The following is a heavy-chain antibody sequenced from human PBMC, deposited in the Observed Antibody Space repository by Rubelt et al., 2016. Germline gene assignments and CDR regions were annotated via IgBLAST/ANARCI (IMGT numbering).Heavy chain of an antibody. V-gene: IGHV3-21*01. D-gene: IGHD6-19*01. CDR3: ASSSGWYFDY. J-gene: IGHJ4*02. CDR2: ISSSSSYI. Sequence: WVRQAPGKGLEWVSSISSSSSYIYYADSVKGRFTISRDNAKNSLYLQMNSLRAEDTAVYYCASSSGWYFDYWGQGTLATVSS.